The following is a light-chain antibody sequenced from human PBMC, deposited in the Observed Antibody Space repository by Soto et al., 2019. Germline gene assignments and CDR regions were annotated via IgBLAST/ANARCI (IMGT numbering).Light chain of an antibody. CDR3: SSYTSSSTL. V-gene: IGLV2-14*03. Sequence: QSALTQPASVSGSPGQSITISCTGTSSDVGDYNYVSWYQHHPGKAPKLIIYDVSDRPSGISNRFSGSKSGNTASLTISGLQAEDEADYYCSSYTSSSTLIGGRTKLTVL. J-gene: IGLJ2*01. CDR2: DVS. CDR1: SSDVGDYNY.